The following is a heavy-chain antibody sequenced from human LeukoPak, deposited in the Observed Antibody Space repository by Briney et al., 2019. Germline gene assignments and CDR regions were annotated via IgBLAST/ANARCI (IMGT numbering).Heavy chain of an antibody. CDR3: AREGTFDI. Sequence: SETLSLTCTVSGGSISSYYWSWIRQPPGKGLEWIGYVSYSGSTNYDPSLKSRVTISVDTSKNQFSLKLSSVTAADTAVYYCAREGTFDIWGQGTMVTVSS. CDR1: GGSISSYY. J-gene: IGHJ3*02. CDR2: VSYSGST. V-gene: IGHV4-59*01.